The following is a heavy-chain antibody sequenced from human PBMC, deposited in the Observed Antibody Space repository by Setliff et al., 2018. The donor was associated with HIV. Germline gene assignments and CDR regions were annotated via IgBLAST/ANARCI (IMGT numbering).Heavy chain of an antibody. CDR1: DDSFSNYD. V-gene: IGHV4-4*09. J-gene: IGHJ4*02. CDR2: ISSSGIT. D-gene: IGHD3-22*01. Sequence: PSETLSLTCVVSDDSFSNYDWTWIRQSPGKTLEWIGYISSSGITNYNPSLRSRVTISIETSNTRFSLWLRSATAADTAIYYCARDPRGLVSPVPRGYFDYWGQGARVTVSS. CDR3: ARDPRGLVSPVPRGYFDY.